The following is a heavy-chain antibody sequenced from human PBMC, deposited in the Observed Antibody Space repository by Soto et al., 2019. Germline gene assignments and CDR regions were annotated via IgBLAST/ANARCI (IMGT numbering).Heavy chain of an antibody. CDR3: ADGGWRLSAFLNWFDA. V-gene: IGHV2-5*02. CDR2: ISWDDNK. Sequence: QITLKESGPALVKPTQTLTLTCTFSGFSLSTSGVGVGWIRQPPGKALEWLAHISWDDNKRFSPALRSRLTITKDASKNPVVLTMTNMDPADTATYYCADGGWRLSAFLNWFDAWGQGTLVTVSS. D-gene: IGHD1-26*01. CDR1: GFSLSTSGVG. J-gene: IGHJ5*02.